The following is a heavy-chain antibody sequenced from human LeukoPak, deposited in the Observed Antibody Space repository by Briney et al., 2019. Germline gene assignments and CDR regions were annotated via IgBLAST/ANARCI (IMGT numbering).Heavy chain of an antibody. CDR1: GYTCTSYA. D-gene: IGHD5-18*01. Sequence: ASVKVSCKASGYTCTSYAMHWVRQAPGQRLEWMGWINAGNGNTKYSQKFQGRVTITRDTSASTAYMELSSLRSEDTAVYYCARDSTRGYSYGLAGYWGQGTLVTVSS. J-gene: IGHJ4*02. CDR3: ARDSTRGYSYGLAGY. V-gene: IGHV1-3*01. CDR2: INAGNGNT.